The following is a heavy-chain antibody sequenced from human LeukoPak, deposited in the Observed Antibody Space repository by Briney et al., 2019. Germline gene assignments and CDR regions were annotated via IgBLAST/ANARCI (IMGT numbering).Heavy chain of an antibody. CDR3: AIRKSGNAIDY. V-gene: IGHV3-66*01. CDR2: IYSGGST. D-gene: IGHD5-12*01. Sequence: GGSLRLSCAASGFTFNNYGMNWVRQAPGKGLEWVAVIYSGGSTNYADSVKGRFTISRDNSKNTLYLLMNSLRAEDTAVYYCAIRKSGNAIDYWGQGTLVTVSS. CDR1: GFTFNNYG. J-gene: IGHJ4*02.